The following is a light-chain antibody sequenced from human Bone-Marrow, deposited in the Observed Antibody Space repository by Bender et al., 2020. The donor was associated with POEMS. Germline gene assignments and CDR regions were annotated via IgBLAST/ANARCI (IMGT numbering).Light chain of an antibody. V-gene: IGLV2-14*01. CDR2: DRS. J-gene: IGLJ1*01. Sequence: QSAPTQPASVSGAPGQSITISCTGTSSDVGVYEYVSWYQQHPGKAPKLMIFDRSDRPSGVSTRFSGSKSGHTASLTISGLQADDGADYYCSSYTSGGSWVCGTGPKVPVL. CDR3: SSYTSGGSWV. CDR1: SSDVGVYEY.